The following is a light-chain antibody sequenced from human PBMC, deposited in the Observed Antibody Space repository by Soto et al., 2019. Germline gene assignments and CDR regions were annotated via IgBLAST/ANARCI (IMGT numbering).Light chain of an antibody. CDR3: NSYTTSNTRQIV. J-gene: IGLJ1*01. CDR2: DVS. CDR1: SSDVGGYNY. V-gene: IGLV2-14*01. Sequence: QSGLTQPASMSGSPGQSITISCTGTSSDVGGYNYVSWYQQHPGKAPKFMIYDVSNRPSGVSTRFSGSKSGNTASLTISGLQAEDEADYYCNSYTTSNTRQIVFGTGTKVTVL.